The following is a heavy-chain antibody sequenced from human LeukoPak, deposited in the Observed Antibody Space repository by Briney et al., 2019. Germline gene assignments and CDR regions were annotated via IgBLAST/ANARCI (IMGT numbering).Heavy chain of an antibody. CDR3: ARNGPVFGVVSRSNWFDP. Sequence: ASVKVSCKASAYTFASYAISWVRQAPGQGLEWMGWISAYNGNTNYAQKLQGRVTMTTDTSTSTAYMELRSLRSDDTAVYYCARNGPVFGVVSRSNWFDPWGQGTLVTVSS. CDR1: AYTFASYA. V-gene: IGHV1-18*01. D-gene: IGHD3-3*01. CDR2: ISAYNGNT. J-gene: IGHJ5*02.